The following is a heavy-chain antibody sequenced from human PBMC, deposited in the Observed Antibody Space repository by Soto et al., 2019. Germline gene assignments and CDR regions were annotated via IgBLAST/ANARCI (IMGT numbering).Heavy chain of an antibody. V-gene: IGHV1-24*01. CDR2: FDPEDGET. CDR1: GYTLTELS. CDR3: ATPDSSSSEFDY. D-gene: IGHD6-6*01. J-gene: IGHJ4*02. Sequence: ASVKVSCKVSGYTLTELSMHWVRQAPGKGLEWMGGFDPEDGETIYAQKFQGRVTMTEDTSTDTAYMELSSLRSEDTAVYYCATPDSSSSEFDYWGQGTLVTVSS.